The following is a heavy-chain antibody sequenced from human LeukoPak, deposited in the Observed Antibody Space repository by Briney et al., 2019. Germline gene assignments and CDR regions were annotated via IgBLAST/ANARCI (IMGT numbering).Heavy chain of an antibody. CDR3: APLGPTSGSHI. J-gene: IGHJ4*02. CDR2: ISYGGSNK. Sequence: GGSLRLSCAASGFTFSNYAMHWVRQAPGKGLEWVAVISYGGSNKYYADSVKGRFTISRDNSKNTLCLQMNSLRAEDTAVYYCAPLGPTSGSHIGGQGTLVTVSS. D-gene: IGHD3-10*01. V-gene: IGHV3-30-3*01. CDR1: GFTFSNYA.